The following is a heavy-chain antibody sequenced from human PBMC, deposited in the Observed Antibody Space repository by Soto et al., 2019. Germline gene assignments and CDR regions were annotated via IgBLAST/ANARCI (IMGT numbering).Heavy chain of an antibody. V-gene: IGHV1-69*06. CDR1: GGTFSSLD. J-gene: IGHJ6*02. D-gene: IGHD3-22*01. CDR2: IIPISETT. Sequence: GASVKVSCKASGGTFSSLDINWVRQAPGQGLEWMGGIIPISETTNYAQIFQGRVSIVADKSTSTAYMELSRLRSEDTAVYYCARALLSHSYDSGGYDSYFHAMDVRGQGTPVTVSS. CDR3: ARALLSHSYDSGGYDSYFHAMDV.